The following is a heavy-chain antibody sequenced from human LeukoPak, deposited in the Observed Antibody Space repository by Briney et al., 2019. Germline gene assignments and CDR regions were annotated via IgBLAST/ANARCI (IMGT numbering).Heavy chain of an antibody. V-gene: IGHV4-30-2*02. CDR2: IYHSGST. CDR3: ARYTSMIAFHARGFDI. Sequence: SETLSLTCTVSGGSISSGGYYWSWIRQPPGKGLEWIGYIYHSGSTYYNPSLKSRVTISVDRSKNQFSLKLSSVTAADTAVYYCARYTSMIAFHARGFDIWGQGTLVTVSS. J-gene: IGHJ3*02. D-gene: IGHD5-18*01. CDR1: GGSISSGGYY.